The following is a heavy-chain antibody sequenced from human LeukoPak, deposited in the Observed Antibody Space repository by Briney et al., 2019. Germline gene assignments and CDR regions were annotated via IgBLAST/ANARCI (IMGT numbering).Heavy chain of an antibody. CDR1: GGSFSGYY. Sequence: SETLSLTCAVYGGSFSGYYWSWIRQPPGKGLEWIGYIYYSGSTYYNPSLKGRVTISVDTSKNQFSLKLSSVTAADTAVYYCAREYSGGSLDYWGQGTLVTVSS. J-gene: IGHJ4*02. V-gene: IGHV4-30-4*08. D-gene: IGHD2/OR15-2a*01. CDR2: IYYSGST. CDR3: AREYSGGSLDY.